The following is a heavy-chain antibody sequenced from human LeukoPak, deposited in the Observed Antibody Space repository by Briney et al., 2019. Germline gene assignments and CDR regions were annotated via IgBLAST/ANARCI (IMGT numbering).Heavy chain of an antibody. D-gene: IGHD6-19*01. V-gene: IGHV3-73*01. CDR1: GFSFSACD. J-gene: IGHJ4*02. CDR2: ITTKAHNYAP. CDR3: TTYISGHY. Sequence: GGSLRLSCAASGFSFSACDMHWVRQASGKGLEWVGRITTKAHNYAPAYGASVKGRFTVSRDDSKNTAYLQMNSLKTEDTALYYCTTYISGHYWGQGTLVTVSS.